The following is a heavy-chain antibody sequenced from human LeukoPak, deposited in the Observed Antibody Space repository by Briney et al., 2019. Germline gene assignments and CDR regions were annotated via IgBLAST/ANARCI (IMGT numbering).Heavy chain of an antibody. D-gene: IGHD6-13*01. Sequence: PSETLSLTCTVSGGSISSSSYYWGWIRQPPGKGLEWIGSIYYSGSTYYNPSLKSRVTISVDTSKNQFSLKLSSVTAADTAVYYCARPSLGIAAAPYPSYWGQGTLVTVSS. CDR2: IYYSGST. CDR3: ARPSLGIAAAPYPSY. V-gene: IGHV4-39*01. CDR1: GGSISSSSYY. J-gene: IGHJ4*02.